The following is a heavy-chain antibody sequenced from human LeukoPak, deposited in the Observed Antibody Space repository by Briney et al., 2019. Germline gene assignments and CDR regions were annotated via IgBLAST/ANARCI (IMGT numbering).Heavy chain of an antibody. J-gene: IGHJ6*03. CDR1: GFTLSSNY. Sequence: GGSLTLSCAASGFTLSSNYMSWVSPAPGKGMEWDSVIYSGGSTYYADSVKGRFTISRDNSKNTLYLQMNSLRAEDTAVYYCARHWGFYYYMDVWGKGTTVTVSS. V-gene: IGHV3-53*01. CDR3: ARHWGFYYYMDV. D-gene: IGHD7-27*01. CDR2: IYSGGST.